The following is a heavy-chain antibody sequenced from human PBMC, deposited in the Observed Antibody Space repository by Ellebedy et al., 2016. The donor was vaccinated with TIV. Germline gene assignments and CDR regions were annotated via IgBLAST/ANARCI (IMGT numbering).Heavy chain of an antibody. CDR1: GGSISSYY. Sequence: SETLSLTCTVSGGSISSYYWSWIRQPPGKGLEWIGYIYYSGSTNYNPSLKSRVTISVDTSKNQFSLKLSSVTAADTAVYYYARLNYYDSSGYYGWFDPWGQGTLVTVSS. CDR3: ARLNYYDSSGYYGWFDP. CDR2: IYYSGST. D-gene: IGHD3-22*01. V-gene: IGHV4-59*01. J-gene: IGHJ5*02.